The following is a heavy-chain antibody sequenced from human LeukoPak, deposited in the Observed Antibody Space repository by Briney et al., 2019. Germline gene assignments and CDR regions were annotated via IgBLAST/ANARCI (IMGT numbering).Heavy chain of an antibody. Sequence: GGSLRLSCAASGFTFTCYWMSWVRQAPGKGLEWVANIKQDGSEKYYVDSVKGRFTISRDNAKNSLYLQMNSLRAEDTAVYYCTSYSFDYWGQGTLVTVSS. CDR2: IKQDGSEK. J-gene: IGHJ4*02. D-gene: IGHD5-18*01. V-gene: IGHV3-7*01. CDR3: TSYSFDY. CDR1: GFTFTCYW.